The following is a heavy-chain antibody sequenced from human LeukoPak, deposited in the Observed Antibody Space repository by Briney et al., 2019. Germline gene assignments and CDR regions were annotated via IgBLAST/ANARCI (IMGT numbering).Heavy chain of an antibody. CDR3: ASSPVATITFDAFDI. V-gene: IGHV3-21*01. J-gene: IGHJ3*02. Sequence: PGGSLRLSCAASGFTFSSYSMNWVRQAPGKGLEWVSSISSSSSYIYYADSVKGRFTISRDNAKNSLYLQMNSLRAEDTAVYYCASSPVATITFDAFDIWGQGTMVTVSS. D-gene: IGHD5-12*01. CDR1: GFTFSSYS. CDR2: ISSSSSYI.